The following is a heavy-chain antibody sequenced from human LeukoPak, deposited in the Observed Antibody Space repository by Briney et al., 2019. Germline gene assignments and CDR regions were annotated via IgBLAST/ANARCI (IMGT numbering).Heavy chain of an antibody. CDR1: GYTFTGYY. J-gene: IGHJ6*03. Sequence: GASVKVSCKASGYTFTGYYMHWVRQAPGQGLEWMGWINPNSGGTNYAQKFQGRVTMTRDTSISTAYMELSRLRSDDTAVYYCARAMIVNYPPRGYMDVWGKGTTVTVSS. D-gene: IGHD3-22*01. CDR3: ARAMIVNYPPRGYMDV. CDR2: INPNSGGT. V-gene: IGHV1-2*02.